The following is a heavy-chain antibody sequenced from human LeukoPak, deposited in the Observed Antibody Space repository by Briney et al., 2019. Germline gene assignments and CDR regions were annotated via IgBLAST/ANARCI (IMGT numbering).Heavy chain of an antibody. V-gene: IGHV4-30-2*01. Sequence: SETLSLTCAVSGGSISSGGYSWSWIRQPPGKGLEWIGYIYHSGSTYYNPSLKSRVTISVDRSKNQFSLKLSSVTAADTAVYYCARAESVYYDSSGYSNNWFDPWGQGTLVTVSS. CDR1: GGSISSGGYS. CDR3: ARAESVYYDSSGYSNNWFDP. CDR2: IYHSGST. D-gene: IGHD3-22*01. J-gene: IGHJ5*02.